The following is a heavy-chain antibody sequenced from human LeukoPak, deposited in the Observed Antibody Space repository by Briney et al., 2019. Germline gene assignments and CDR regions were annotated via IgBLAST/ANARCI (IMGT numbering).Heavy chain of an antibody. Sequence: GGSLRLSCAASGFTFSSYWMHWVRQAPGKGLVWVSRINSDGSRTRYADSVKGRFTISRDNAKNTLYLQMNSLRAEDTAVYYCARVRAVAAAGMDDAFDIWGQGTMVTVSS. CDR3: ARVRAVAAAGMDDAFDI. D-gene: IGHD6-13*01. J-gene: IGHJ3*02. V-gene: IGHV3-74*01. CDR1: GFTFSSYW. CDR2: INSDGSRT.